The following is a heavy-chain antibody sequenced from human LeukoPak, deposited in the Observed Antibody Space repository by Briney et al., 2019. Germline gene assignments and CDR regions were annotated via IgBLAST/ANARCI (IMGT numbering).Heavy chain of an antibody. V-gene: IGHV4-61*08. J-gene: IGHJ4*02. CDR1: GGSISSGGYS. Sequence: PSETLSLTCAVSGGSISSGGYSWSWIRQPPGKGLEWIGRVYSSGSTNYNPSLKSRVTMSVDTSKNQFSLKLSSVTAADTAVYYCARSLSAGYYIFDYWGQGTLVTVSS. CDR3: ARSLSAGYYIFDY. CDR2: VYSSGST. D-gene: IGHD3-22*01.